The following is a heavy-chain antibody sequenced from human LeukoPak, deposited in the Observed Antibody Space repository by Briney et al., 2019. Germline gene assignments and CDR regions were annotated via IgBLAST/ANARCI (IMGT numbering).Heavy chain of an antibody. CDR1: GFTFSSYA. CDR2: ISGSGGST. V-gene: IGHV3-23*01. Sequence: GGSLRLSCAASGFTFSSYAMSWVRQAPGKGLEWVSAISGSGGSTYYADSVKGRFTISRDSSKNTLYLQMNSLRAEDTAVYYCAKVPILTGYYYWDDWGQGTLVTVSS. J-gene: IGHJ4*02. CDR3: AKVPILTGYYYWDD. D-gene: IGHD3-9*01.